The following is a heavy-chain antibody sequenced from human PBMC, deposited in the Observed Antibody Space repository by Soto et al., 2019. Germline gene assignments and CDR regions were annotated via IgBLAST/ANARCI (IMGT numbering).Heavy chain of an antibody. J-gene: IGHJ6*02. V-gene: IGHV5-51*01. D-gene: IGHD3-10*01. CDR2: IFPHDSDT. CDR3: TRQDPVVPIARAMDV. Sequence: EVQLVQSGVEVKKPGESLTISCKVSGYSFIDHWIGWVRQMPGKGPEWMGIIFPHDSDTRYNPSFQGQVTISADMSTDSAFLQWSSLKASDTAIYYCTRQDPVVPIARAMDVWGQGTTVIVSS. CDR1: GYSFIDHW.